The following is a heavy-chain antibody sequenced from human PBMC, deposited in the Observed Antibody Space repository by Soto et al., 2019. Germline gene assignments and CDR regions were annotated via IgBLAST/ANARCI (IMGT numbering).Heavy chain of an antibody. V-gene: IGHV5-51*01. CDR2: IYPGDSDT. Sequence: PGESLKISCKGSGYSFTSDWIGWVRQMPGKGLEWMGIIYPGDSDTRYSPSFQGQVTISADKSISTAYLQWSSLKASDTAMYYCARTYYYDSSGYGYYGMDVWGQGTTVNV. D-gene: IGHD3-22*01. J-gene: IGHJ6*02. CDR3: ARTYYYDSSGYGYYGMDV. CDR1: GYSFTSDW.